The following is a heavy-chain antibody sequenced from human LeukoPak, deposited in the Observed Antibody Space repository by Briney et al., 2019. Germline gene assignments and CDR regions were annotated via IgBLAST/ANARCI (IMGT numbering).Heavy chain of an antibody. CDR1: GFTFSSYW. J-gene: IGHJ4*02. D-gene: IGHD4-23*01. V-gene: IGHV3-74*01. CDR2: IASDGSST. Sequence: GGSLRLSCAASGFTFSSYWMNWVRQAPGKGLVWVSRIASDGSSTTYADSVKGRFSISRDNAKNTLYLQMNSLRVEDTAVYYCARGRPHGNDYWGQGTLVTVPS. CDR3: ARGRPHGNDY.